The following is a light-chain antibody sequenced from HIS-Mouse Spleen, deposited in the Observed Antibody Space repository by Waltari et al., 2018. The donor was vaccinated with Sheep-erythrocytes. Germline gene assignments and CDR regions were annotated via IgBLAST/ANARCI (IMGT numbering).Light chain of an antibody. V-gene: IGKV3-11*01. CDR2: DAS. CDR3: QQRSNWYT. J-gene: IGKJ2*01. CDR1: QSVSSY. Sequence: EIVLTQSPATLCLSPVERATLSCRASQSVSSYLAWYQQKPVQAPRLLIYDASNRATGIPARFSGSGSGTDFTLTISSLEPEDLAVYYCQQRSNWYTFGQGTKLEIK.